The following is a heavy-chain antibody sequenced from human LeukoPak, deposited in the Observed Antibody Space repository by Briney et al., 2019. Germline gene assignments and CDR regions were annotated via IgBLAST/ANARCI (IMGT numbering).Heavy chain of an antibody. J-gene: IGHJ6*04. V-gene: IGHV4-39*01. CDR1: GDSMSSSSYY. CDR3: ARHAVADSVTVFGVSPDV. D-gene: IGHD3-3*01. Sequence: SETLSLTCSVSGDSMSSSSYYWGWIRQPPGKGLEWIGSIYYSGTTHYNASLKSRVIISLDRSRTQFSLQVNPVTAADTAVYYCARHAVADSVTVFGVSPDVWGKGTTVTLFS. CDR2: IYYSGTT.